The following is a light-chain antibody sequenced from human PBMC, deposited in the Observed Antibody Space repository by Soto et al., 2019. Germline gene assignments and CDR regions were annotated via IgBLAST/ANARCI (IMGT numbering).Light chain of an antibody. CDR1: QTIRNY. J-gene: IGKJ1*01. CDR2: GAI. Sequence: DIKATKSPSALSASVGNRVTIPCRASQTIRNYLNWYQQKPGKAPKLLIYGAINLHSGVPSRFSGSGSGTDFTLTISRRQPEDFAAYYFQQSYSTTAWTFGQGTKVDIK. V-gene: IGKV1-39*01. CDR3: QQSYSTTAWT.